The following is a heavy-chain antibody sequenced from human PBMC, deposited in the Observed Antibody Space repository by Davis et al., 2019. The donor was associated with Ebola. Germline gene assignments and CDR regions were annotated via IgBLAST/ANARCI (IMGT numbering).Heavy chain of an antibody. D-gene: IGHD6-13*01. CDR2: INTNTGNP. Sequence: ASVKVSCKASGYTFTTYPIHWVRQAPGQGLDWMGWINTNTGNPTYAQGFTGQFVFSLDTSVSTAYLQISSLKAEDTAVYYCARDPRPSAAGTCYFDYWGQGTLVTVSS. V-gene: IGHV7-4-1*02. CDR3: ARDPRPSAAGTCYFDY. CDR1: GYTFTTYP. J-gene: IGHJ4*02.